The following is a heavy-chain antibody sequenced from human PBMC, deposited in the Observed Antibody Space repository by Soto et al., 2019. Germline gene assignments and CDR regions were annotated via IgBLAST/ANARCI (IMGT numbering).Heavy chain of an antibody. CDR2: IIPIFDTA. CDR1: GGTFSSYA. Sequence: SVKVSCKASGGTFSSYAISWVRQAPGQGLEWMGGIIPIFDTANYAQKFQGRVTIAADESTSTAYMELSSLRSEDTAVYYCASVATISDYYYYYGMDVWGQGTTVTVSS. J-gene: IGHJ6*02. D-gene: IGHD5-12*01. CDR3: ASVATISDYYYYYGMDV. V-gene: IGHV1-69*13.